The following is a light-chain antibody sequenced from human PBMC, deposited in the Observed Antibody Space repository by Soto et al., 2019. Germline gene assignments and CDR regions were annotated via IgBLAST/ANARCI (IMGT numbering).Light chain of an antibody. J-gene: IGKJ1*01. CDR2: GAS. CDR1: QSVSSD. V-gene: IGKV3-15*01. CDR3: QQYNDWPQT. Sequence: VVLMQSPATLSLSQGEPATLSCRASQSVSSDLAWYQQKPGQAPRLLMYGASTRATGIPARFSGSGSGTEFTLTISSLQSEDFAVYYCQQYNDWPQTLGQGTKVDI.